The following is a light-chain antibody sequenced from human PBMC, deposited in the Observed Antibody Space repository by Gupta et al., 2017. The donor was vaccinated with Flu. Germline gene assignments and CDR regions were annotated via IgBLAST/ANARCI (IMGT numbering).Light chain of an antibody. J-gene: IGLJ1*01. CDR1: NIGSES. CDR3: QVWHGDSDQYV. Sequence: KTARIPCGGNNIGSESVHWYQQKPGQAPVLVVYDDNSRPSGIPERFSGSNFGNTATLTISRVEAGDEADYFCQVWHGDSDQYVFGSGTKVTVL. V-gene: IGLV3-21*03. CDR2: DDN.